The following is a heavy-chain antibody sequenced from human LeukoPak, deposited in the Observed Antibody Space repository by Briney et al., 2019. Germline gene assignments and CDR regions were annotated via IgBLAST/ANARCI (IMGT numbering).Heavy chain of an antibody. CDR1: GFTFSSSG. D-gene: IGHD3-10*01. Sequence: GGSLRLSCATSGFTFSSSGMSWVRQAPGQGLAWVSIISVSGGGTSYEDSVKGRFTISRDNSNNTLYLQMNSLRAEDTAVFYCAKLFYGSGMSHFDYWGQGTLVTV. V-gene: IGHV3-23*01. CDR3: AKLFYGSGMSHFDY. CDR2: ISVSGGGT. J-gene: IGHJ4*02.